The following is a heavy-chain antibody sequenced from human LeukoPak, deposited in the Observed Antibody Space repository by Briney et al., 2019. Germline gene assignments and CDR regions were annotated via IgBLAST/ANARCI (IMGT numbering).Heavy chain of an antibody. J-gene: IGHJ4*02. Sequence: GGSLRLSCAASGFTFSNYGMDWVRQAPGKGVEWVSYISGSSSSIYYADSVKGRFTISRDNAKNSLFLQMNSLRAEDTAVYYCARGGAARPDYWGQGTLVTVSS. CDR2: ISGSSSSI. CDR3: ARGGAARPDY. V-gene: IGHV3-48*01. D-gene: IGHD6-6*01. CDR1: GFTFSNYG.